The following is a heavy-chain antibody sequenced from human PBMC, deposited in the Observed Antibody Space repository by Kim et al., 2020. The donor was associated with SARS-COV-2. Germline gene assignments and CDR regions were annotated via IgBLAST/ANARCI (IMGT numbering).Heavy chain of an antibody. CDR2: IKSKTDGGTT. J-gene: IGHJ6*02. Sequence: GGSLRLSCAASGFTFSNAWMSWVRQAPGKGLEWVGRIKSKTDGGTTDYAAPVKGRFTISRDDSKNTLYLQMNSLKTEDTAVYYCTTARSIAAAARDYYYYYGMYVWGQGTTVTLSS. V-gene: IGHV3-15*01. CDR3: TTARSIAAAARDYYYYYGMYV. CDR1: GFTFSNAW. D-gene: IGHD6-13*01.